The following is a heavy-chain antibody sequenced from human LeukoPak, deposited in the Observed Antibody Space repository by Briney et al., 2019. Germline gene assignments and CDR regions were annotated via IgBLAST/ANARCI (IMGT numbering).Heavy chain of an antibody. Sequence: GESLKISCKGSGYSFTSYWIGGVRQMPGKGLEWMGIIYPGDSDTRYSPSFQGQVTISADKSISTAYLQWSSLKASDTAMYYCARLDYDILTGYPQYFDYWGQGTLVTVSS. CDR3: ARLDYDILTGYPQYFDY. J-gene: IGHJ4*02. CDR1: GYSFTSYW. V-gene: IGHV5-51*01. CDR2: IYPGDSDT. D-gene: IGHD3-9*01.